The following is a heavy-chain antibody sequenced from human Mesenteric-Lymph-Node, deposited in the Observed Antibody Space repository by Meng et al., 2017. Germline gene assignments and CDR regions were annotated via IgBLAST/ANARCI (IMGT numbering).Heavy chain of an antibody. CDR1: GFTFSSYA. J-gene: IGHJ4*02. CDR2: ISYDGSNK. V-gene: IGHV3-30*04. Sequence: LKISCAASGFTFSSYAMHWVRQAPGKGLEWVAVISYDGSNKYYADSVKGRFTISRDNSKNTLYLQMNSLRAEDTAVYYCAGDWARYSYGYFFDYWGQGTLVTVSS. D-gene: IGHD5-18*01. CDR3: AGDWARYSYGYFFDY.